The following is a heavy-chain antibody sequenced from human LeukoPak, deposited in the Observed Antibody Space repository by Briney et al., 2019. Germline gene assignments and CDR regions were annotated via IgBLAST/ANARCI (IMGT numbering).Heavy chain of an antibody. CDR3: ARDYVMGSSGWFSWFDP. J-gene: IGHJ5*02. CDR1: EVTVTSNY. V-gene: IGHV3-53*01. Sequence: PGGSLRLSCAASEVTVTSNYMSWVRQGPGKGLQWVSVIYPGGDIYYADSVKGRFIISRDNSKNTLSLQMNSLTADDTAVYYCARDYVMGSSGWFSWFDPWGQGTLVTVSS. D-gene: IGHD6-19*01. CDR2: IYPGGDI.